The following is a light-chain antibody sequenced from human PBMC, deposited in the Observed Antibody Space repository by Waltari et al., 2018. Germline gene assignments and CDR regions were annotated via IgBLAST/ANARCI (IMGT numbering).Light chain of an antibody. CDR2: DIT. J-gene: IGLJ3*02. CDR1: SIDVGDYNF. V-gene: IGLV2-11*01. CDR3: CSYVGSHTNWV. Sequence: QSALTQPRSVSGSPGQSVTISCTGISIDVGDYNFVSWYQHHPGQAPKLIIHDITQRPSGVPARFSGSKSGNTASLTISGLQAEDEADYYCCSYVGSHTNWVFGGGTKLTVL.